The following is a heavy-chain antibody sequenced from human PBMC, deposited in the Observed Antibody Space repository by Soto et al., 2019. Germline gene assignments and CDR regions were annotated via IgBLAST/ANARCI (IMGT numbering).Heavy chain of an antibody. Sequence: SETLSLTCTVSGGSISSGDYYWTWIRQPPGKGLEWIGYSSYSGSTYYNPSLKGRVSISVDTSKKQFFLKLSSVTAADTAVYYCAREGLASPIVGYHYRGMDVWGQGTTVTVSS. J-gene: IGHJ6*02. CDR1: GGSISSGDYY. CDR2: SSYSGST. D-gene: IGHD3-3*02. CDR3: AREGLASPIVGYHYRGMDV. V-gene: IGHV4-30-4*01.